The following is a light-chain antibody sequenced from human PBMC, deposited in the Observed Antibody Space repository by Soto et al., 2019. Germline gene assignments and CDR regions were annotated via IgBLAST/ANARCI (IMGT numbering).Light chain of an antibody. CDR3: QQYGDRPRT. V-gene: IGKV3-15*01. CDR2: DAS. CDR1: QYIGSA. J-gene: IGKJ1*01. Sequence: EVVLTQSPATLSVSPGDRATLSCRASQYIGSAVAWYHQRSGQAPRLLIFDASIRVPTTPARFSGSVSGTEFTLTISSLESEGFAVYFCQQYGDRPRTFGQGTKVEIK.